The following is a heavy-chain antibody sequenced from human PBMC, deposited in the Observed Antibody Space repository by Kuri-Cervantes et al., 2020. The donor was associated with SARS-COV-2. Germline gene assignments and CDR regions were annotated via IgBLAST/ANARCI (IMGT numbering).Heavy chain of an antibody. D-gene: IGHD4-17*01. CDR1: GGSFSGYY. J-gene: IGHJ4*02. V-gene: IGHV4-34*01. CDR3: ARATYGDYDY. Sequence: SETLSLTCAVYGGSFSGYYWSWIRQPPGKGLEWIGEINHSGGTNYNPSLKSRVTISVDTSKNQFSLKLSSVTAADTAVYYCARATYGDYDYWGQGTRVTVSS. CDR2: INHSGGT.